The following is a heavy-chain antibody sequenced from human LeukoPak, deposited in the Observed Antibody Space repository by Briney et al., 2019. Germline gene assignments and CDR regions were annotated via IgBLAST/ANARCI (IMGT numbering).Heavy chain of an antibody. J-gene: IGHJ4*02. CDR2: ISGSGGST. V-gene: IGHV3-23*01. Sequence: GGSLRLSCSASGFTFSNYGMSWVRQAPGKGLEWFSIISGSGGSTYHADSVKGRFTISRDNSKNTLYLQMNNLRGEDTAVYYCVRDLGVGSYGDYWGQGTLVTVSS. D-gene: IGHD3-16*01. CDR1: GFTFSNYG. CDR3: VRDLGVGSYGDY.